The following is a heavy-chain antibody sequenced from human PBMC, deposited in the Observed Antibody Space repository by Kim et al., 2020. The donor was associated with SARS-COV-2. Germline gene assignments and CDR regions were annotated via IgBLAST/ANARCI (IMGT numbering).Heavy chain of an antibody. D-gene: IGHD6-13*01. CDR2: IKQDGSEK. Sequence: GGSLRLSCAASGFTFSSYWMSWVRQAPGKGLEWVANIKQDGSEKYYVDSVKGRFTISRDNAKNSLYLQMNSLRAEDTAVYYCARDRYSSSWWEVNWFDPWGQGTLVTVSS. V-gene: IGHV3-7*03. CDR1: GFTFSSYW. CDR3: ARDRYSSSWWEVNWFDP. J-gene: IGHJ5*02.